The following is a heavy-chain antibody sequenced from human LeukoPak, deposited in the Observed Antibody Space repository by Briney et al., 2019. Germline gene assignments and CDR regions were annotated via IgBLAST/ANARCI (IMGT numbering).Heavy chain of an antibody. CDR2: IKQDGSEK. CDR1: GFTFSSHW. CDR3: ARGKDYFDY. Sequence: GGSLRLSCVASGFTFSSHWMSWVRQAPGKGLEWVANIKQDGSEKYYVDSVKGRFTISRDNAKNSLYLQMNSLRAEDTAVYYCARGKDYFDYWGQGTLVTVSS. V-gene: IGHV3-7*04. J-gene: IGHJ4*02.